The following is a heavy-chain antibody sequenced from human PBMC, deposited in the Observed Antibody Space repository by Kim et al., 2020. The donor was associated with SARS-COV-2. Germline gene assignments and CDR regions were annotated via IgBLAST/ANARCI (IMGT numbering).Heavy chain of an antibody. CDR3: AREYSSSAIPGIAVAGKDY. V-gene: IGHV1-69*04. D-gene: IGHD6-19*01. Sequence: SVKVSCKASGGTFSSYAISWVRQAPGQGLEWMGRIIPILGIANYAQKFQGRVTITADKSTSTAYMELSSLRSEDTAVYYCAREYSSSAIPGIAVAGKDYWGQETLVTVSA. CDR2: IIPILGIA. CDR1: GGTFSSYA. J-gene: IGHJ4*02.